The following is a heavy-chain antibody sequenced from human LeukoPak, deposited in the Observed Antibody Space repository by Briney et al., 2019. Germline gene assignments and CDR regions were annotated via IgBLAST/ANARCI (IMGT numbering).Heavy chain of an antibody. Sequence: TPSETLSLTCAVSGYPISSGYYWGWIRQPPGKGLEWIGSIYHSGSTYYNPSLKSRVTISVDTSKNQFSLKLSSVTAADTAVYYCAKGSRYYYYYMDVWGKGTTVTVSS. V-gene: IGHV4-38-2*01. J-gene: IGHJ6*03. CDR1: GYPISSGYY. CDR3: AKGSRYYYYYMDV. CDR2: IYHSGST.